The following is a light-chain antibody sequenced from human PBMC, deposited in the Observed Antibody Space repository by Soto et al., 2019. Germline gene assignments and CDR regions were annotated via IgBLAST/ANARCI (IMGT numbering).Light chain of an antibody. Sequence: DLQMTQSPSSLSASVGDRVTITCRASQSIDNYLNWFQQKPGNPPKLLIYAASILQSGVPSRFSGIGSGTDFTLTISSLQPEDFATYYCQQTYNSPETFGQGTKVEI. V-gene: IGKV1-39*01. J-gene: IGKJ1*01. CDR2: AAS. CDR3: QQTYNSPET. CDR1: QSIDNY.